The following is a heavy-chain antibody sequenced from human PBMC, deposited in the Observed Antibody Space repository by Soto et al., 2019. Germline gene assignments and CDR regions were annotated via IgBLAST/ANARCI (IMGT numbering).Heavy chain of an antibody. Sequence: QVQLQESGPGLVKPSQTLSLTCTVSGGSISSGDYYWSWIRQPPGKGLEWIGYILYSGTTNYNPSLESRLTISGDTSKNHFSLKLTSVTAADTAVYYCARNGALDYWGRGTLVTVSS. CDR1: GGSISSGDYY. J-gene: IGHJ4*02. D-gene: IGHD2-8*01. CDR3: ARNGALDY. CDR2: ILYSGTT. V-gene: IGHV4-30-4*01.